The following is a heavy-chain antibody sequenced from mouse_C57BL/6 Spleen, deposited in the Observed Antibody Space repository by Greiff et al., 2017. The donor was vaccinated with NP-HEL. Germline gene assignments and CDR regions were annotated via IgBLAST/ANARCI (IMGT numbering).Heavy chain of an antibody. CDR3: ARYYGSPYYAMDY. J-gene: IGHJ4*01. CDR2: IDPSDSYT. V-gene: IGHV1-69*01. CDR1: GYTFTSYW. Sequence: QVQLQQPGAELVMPGASVKLSCKASGYTFTSYWMHWVKQRPGQGLEWIGEIDPSDSYTNYNQKFKGKSTLTVDKSSSTAYMQLSSLTSEDSAVYYCARYYGSPYYAMDYWSQGTSVTVSS. D-gene: IGHD1-1*01.